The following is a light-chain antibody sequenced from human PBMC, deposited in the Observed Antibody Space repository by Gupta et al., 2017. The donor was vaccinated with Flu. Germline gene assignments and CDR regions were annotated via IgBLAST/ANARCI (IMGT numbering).Light chain of an antibody. Sequence: ENVLTQSAGTLSLSPGERATLSCRASQSVNSRYSAWYQQKRGQAPRLLIFGASARAARIPDRYSGSGSGTXITLTMXRLEPEDFAVYFFQQYASSVLSFGXGTKVELK. CDR2: GAS. J-gene: IGKJ4*01. CDR1: QSVNSRY. V-gene: IGKV3-20*01. CDR3: QQYASSVLS.